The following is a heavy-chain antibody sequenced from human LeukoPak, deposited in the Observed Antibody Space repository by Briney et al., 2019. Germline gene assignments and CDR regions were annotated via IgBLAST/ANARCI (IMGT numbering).Heavy chain of an antibody. D-gene: IGHD6-19*01. CDR3: GKDLLSSSSAWYLTPFDY. Sequence: GGSLRLSCAASGSTFSSHAMSWVRQAPGKGLEWVSIISGDGGITYYADSVKGRFTISRDNSKNTLYLQMNSLRAEDTAVYYCGKDLLSSSSAWYLTPFDYWGQGTLVTVSS. J-gene: IGHJ4*02. V-gene: IGHV3-23*01. CDR2: ISGDGGIT. CDR1: GSTFSSHA.